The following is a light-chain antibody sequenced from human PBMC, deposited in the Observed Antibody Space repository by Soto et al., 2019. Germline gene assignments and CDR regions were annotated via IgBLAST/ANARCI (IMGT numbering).Light chain of an antibody. Sequence: EIVLTQSPATLSLSPGERATLSCRASQSVSSYLAWYQQKPGQAPRLLIYDASNRATGIPAMFSGSGSGTDFTLTIRSLEPEDFAVYYCQQRSNWPPNTFGQGTKLEIK. J-gene: IGKJ2*01. CDR3: QQRSNWPPNT. V-gene: IGKV3-11*01. CDR1: QSVSSY. CDR2: DAS.